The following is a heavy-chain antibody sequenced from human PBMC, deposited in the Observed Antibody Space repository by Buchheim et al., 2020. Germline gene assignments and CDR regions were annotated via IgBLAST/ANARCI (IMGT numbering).Heavy chain of an antibody. V-gene: IGHV4-61*01. CDR1: GGSVSSGSYY. CDR3: ARADDSSGYYHFDY. Sequence: QVQLQESGPGLVKPSETLSLTCTVSGGSVSSGSYYWSWIRQPPGKGLEWIGYSYYSGSTNYNPSLKSRVTISVDTSKNQFSLKLSSVTAADTAVYYCARADDSSGYYHFDYWGQGTL. D-gene: IGHD3-22*01. J-gene: IGHJ4*02. CDR2: SYYSGST.